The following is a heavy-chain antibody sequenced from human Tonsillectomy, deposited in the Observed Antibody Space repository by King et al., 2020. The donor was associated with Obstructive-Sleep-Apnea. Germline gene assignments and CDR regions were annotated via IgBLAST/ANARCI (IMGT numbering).Heavy chain of an antibody. CDR1: GFTFSSYA. D-gene: IGHD3-10*01. V-gene: IGHV3-23*04. CDR3: AIAVLGEGSPTSGMYV. Sequence: EVQLVESGGGLVQPGGSLRLSCAASGFTFSSYAMSWVRQAPGKGLEWVSAISGSGGSTYYADSVKGRFTFTRDNSKNKLHLQMNSLRAEDTAVYYCAIAVLGEGSPTSGMYVCGQVTTVTVSS. J-gene: IGHJ6*02. CDR2: ISGSGGST.